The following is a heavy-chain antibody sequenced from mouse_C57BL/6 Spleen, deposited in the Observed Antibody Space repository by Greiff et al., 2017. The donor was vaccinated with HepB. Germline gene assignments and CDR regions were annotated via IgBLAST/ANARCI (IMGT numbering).Heavy chain of an antibody. D-gene: IGHD4-1*01. CDR2: ISSVSSTI. Sequence: DVKLVESGGGLVKPGGSLKLSCAASGFTFSDYGMHWVRQAPEKGLEWVAYISSVSSTIYYADTVKGRFTISRDNAKNTLFLQMTSLRSEDTAMYYCARPKLGEFAYWGQGTLVTVSA. CDR1: GFTFSDYG. CDR3: ARPKLGEFAY. V-gene: IGHV5-17*01. J-gene: IGHJ3*01.